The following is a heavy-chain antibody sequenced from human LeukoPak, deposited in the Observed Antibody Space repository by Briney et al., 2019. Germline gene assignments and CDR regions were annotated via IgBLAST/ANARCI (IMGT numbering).Heavy chain of an antibody. D-gene: IGHD3-16*01. CDR2: IYYSGST. Sequence: SETLALTCTVSGGSISSGSYYWSWIRQPPAKGMEWIGYIYYSGSTNYNPSLKSRVTISVDTSKNQFSLKLSSVTAADTAVYYCACAAKGEYFDYWGQGTLVTVSS. CDR1: GGSISSGSYY. V-gene: IGHV4-61*01. J-gene: IGHJ4*02. CDR3: ACAAKGEYFDY.